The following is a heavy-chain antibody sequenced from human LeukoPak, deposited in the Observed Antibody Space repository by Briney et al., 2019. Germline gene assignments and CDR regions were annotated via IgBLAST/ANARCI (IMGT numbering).Heavy chain of an antibody. D-gene: IGHD2-15*01. V-gene: IGHV3-30*04. CDR2: MSYDGSNK. J-gene: IGHJ4*01. CDR1: GFTFDLYA. CDR3: ARDQVQLCSSGSCYVIDN. Sequence: GGSLRLSCAASGFTFDLYAMHWVRQAPGRGLEWVAVMSYDGSNKYYADSVKGRFTISRGNSQNTLHLQMSSLRVADTAVYYCARDQVQLCSSGSCYVIDNWGPGTLVAVSS.